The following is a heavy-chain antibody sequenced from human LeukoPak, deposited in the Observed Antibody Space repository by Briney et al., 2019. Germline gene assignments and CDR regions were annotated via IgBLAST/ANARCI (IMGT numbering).Heavy chain of an antibody. J-gene: IGHJ4*02. D-gene: IGHD1-26*01. Sequence: GGSLRFSCVTSGFIFSSHGMHWVRQAPGKGLECVASARHDGIDKYYSESVKGRFTISKDNTKNTLFLYMNSLRPEDTAVYYCVRWSGTYPLYYLDYWGQGTPVTVSS. CDR2: ARHDGIDK. V-gene: IGHV3-30*02. CDR1: GFIFSSHG. CDR3: VRWSGTYPLYYLDY.